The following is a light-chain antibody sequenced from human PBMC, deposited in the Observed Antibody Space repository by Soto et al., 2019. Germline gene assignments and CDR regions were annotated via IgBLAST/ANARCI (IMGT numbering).Light chain of an antibody. CDR3: QQHEDFPLT. CDR1: QDIHQY. Sequence: DIQMTQSPSSLSASVGDRVTITCQASQDIHQYLNWYQQKPGKPPNRLIYGASTLETGVPSRFSGRGSGTYFTFTISTLQPEDIATYYCQQHEDFPLTFGPGTTVDI. V-gene: IGKV1-33*01. J-gene: IGKJ3*01. CDR2: GAS.